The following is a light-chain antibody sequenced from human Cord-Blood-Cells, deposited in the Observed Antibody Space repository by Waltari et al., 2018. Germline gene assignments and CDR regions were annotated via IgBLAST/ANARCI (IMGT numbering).Light chain of an antibody. V-gene: IGLV2-23*01. J-gene: IGLJ1*01. CDR2: EGS. CDR1: SSDVGSYNL. CDR3: CSYAGSSTYV. Sequence: QSALTQPASVSGSPGQSITISCTGTSSDVGSYNLVSWYQQHPGKAPKLMIYEGSKRPSGFSNRFSGSNSGNTASLTISGLQAEDEADYYCCSYAGSSTYVFGTGTKVTVL.